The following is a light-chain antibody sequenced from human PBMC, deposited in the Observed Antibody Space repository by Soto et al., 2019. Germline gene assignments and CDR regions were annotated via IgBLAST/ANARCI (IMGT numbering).Light chain of an antibody. CDR2: DAS. CDR1: QDISNY. J-gene: IGKJ2*01. V-gene: IGKV1-33*01. CDR3: QQYDNLLMWA. Sequence: DIQMTQSPSSLSASVGDRVTITCQASQDISNYLNWYQQKPGKAPKLLIYDASNLETGVPSRFSGSGSGTDFTFTISSLQPEDIATYYCQQYDNLLMWAFSQGTKLEIK.